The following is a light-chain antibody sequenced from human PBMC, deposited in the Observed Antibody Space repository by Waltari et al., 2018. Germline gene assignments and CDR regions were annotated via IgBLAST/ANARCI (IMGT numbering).Light chain of an antibody. CDR2: WAP. CDR3: QQYHSTAYT. Sequence: IVMTQSPDSLALSLGERASINCKSSQSVFSSSIHKNCLAWYQQKPGQPPKLLIYWAPTRDSGVHDRFTASGSGTDFTLTISDTHAADVAVYYCQQYHSTAYTFGPGTKLEIK. J-gene: IGKJ2*01. CDR1: QSVFSSSIHKNC. V-gene: IGKV4-1*01.